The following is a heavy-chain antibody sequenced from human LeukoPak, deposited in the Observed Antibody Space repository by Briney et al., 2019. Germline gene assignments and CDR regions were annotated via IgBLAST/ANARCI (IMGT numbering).Heavy chain of an antibody. J-gene: IGHJ4*02. CDR3: ASPLGHSRYYFDY. CDR2: ISYDGSNK. Sequence: PRGSLRLSCAASGFTFSSYAMHWVRQAPGKRLEWVAVISYDGSNKYYADSVKGRFTISRDNSKNTLYLQMNSLRAEDTAVYYCASPLGHSRYYFDYWGQGTLVTVSS. V-gene: IGHV3-30-3*01. CDR1: GFTFSSYA.